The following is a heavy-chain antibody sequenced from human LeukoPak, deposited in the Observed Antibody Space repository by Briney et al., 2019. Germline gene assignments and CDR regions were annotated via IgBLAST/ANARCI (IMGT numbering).Heavy chain of an antibody. CDR2: INHRGST. J-gene: IGHJ4*02. D-gene: IGHD2-15*01. V-gene: IGHV4-34*01. CDR3: ASGGWYRGY. Sequence: SETLSLTCAVYGGSFSGCYWTWTRQTPGKGLEWIGEINHRGSTNYNPSLESRVTISVDTSKNHFSLDLTSVTAADTAVYYCASGGWYRGYWGQGTLVTVSS. CDR1: GGSFSGCY.